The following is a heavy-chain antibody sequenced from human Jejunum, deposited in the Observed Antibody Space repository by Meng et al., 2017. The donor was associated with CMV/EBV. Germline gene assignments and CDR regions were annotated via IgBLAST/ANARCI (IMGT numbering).Heavy chain of an antibody. CDR3: ARAVSGGSLADY. CDR2: IDGDETNK. CDR1: GFTCSNSG. Sequence: SGFTCSNSGMDWVRNAPGKGRVWVWRIDGDETNKGDAETVRGRLTISRDNAKNTLYLEMNSLRDDDTGVYYCARAVSGGSLADYWGQGTLVTVSS. D-gene: IGHD6-19*01. V-gene: IGHV3-74*01. J-gene: IGHJ4*02.